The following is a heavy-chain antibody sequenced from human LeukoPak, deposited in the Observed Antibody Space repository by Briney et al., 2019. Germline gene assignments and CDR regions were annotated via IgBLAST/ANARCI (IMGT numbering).Heavy chain of an antibody. CDR3: AKTYGSGSYLTYYYYMDV. CDR1: GFTFNDYG. D-gene: IGHD3-10*01. V-gene: IGHV3-20*04. J-gene: IGHJ6*03. CDR2: INWNGGST. Sequence: GGSLRLSCAASGFTFNDYGMSWVRQAPGRGLEWVSGINWNGGSTAYADSVRGRFTISRDNAKNSLYLQMNSLRAEDTAVYYCAKTYGSGSYLTYYYYMDVWGKGTTVTISS.